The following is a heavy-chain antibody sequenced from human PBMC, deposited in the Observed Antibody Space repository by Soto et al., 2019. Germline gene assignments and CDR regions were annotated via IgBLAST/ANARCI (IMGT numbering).Heavy chain of an antibody. J-gene: IGHJ4*02. CDR2: ISGYNGMT. Sequence: ASVKVSCKASGYTFSNYGISWVRQAPGKGLEWMGWISGYNGMTNYVQKFQGRVTMTTDTYTRTAYMELRSLRYDDSAVYYFARAEKWVTGRTGAYWGQGTLVTVSS. CDR1: GYTFSNYG. V-gene: IGHV1-18*04. CDR3: ARAEKWVTGRTGAY. D-gene: IGHD1-20*01.